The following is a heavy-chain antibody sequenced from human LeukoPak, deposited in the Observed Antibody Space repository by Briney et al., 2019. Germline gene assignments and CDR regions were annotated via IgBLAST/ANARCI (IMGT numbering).Heavy chain of an antibody. D-gene: IGHD3-10*01. V-gene: IGHV3-30*04. CDR3: ARDPRGFGQSYHFDY. CDR1: GFMFNTYA. J-gene: IGHJ4*02. Sequence: GGSLRLSCAASGFMFNTYAMHWVRQAPGKGLEWVAVISYDGNNKYYADSVKGQFTISRDNSKNTLYLQMNSLRAEDTAVYFCARDPRGFGQSYHFDYWGQGILVTVSS. CDR2: ISYDGNNK.